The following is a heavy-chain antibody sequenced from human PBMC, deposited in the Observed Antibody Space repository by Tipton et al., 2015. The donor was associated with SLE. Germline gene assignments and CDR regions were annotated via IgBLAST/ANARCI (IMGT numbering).Heavy chain of an antibody. CDR1: GDSVSGNSGG. CDR3: ATTRNVALPAYD. D-gene: IGHD1-14*01. CDR2: TYYASKWNN. V-gene: IGHV6-1*01. Sequence: GLVKPSETLSLTCAISGDSVSGNSGGWNWIRQSPSRGLEWLGRTYYASKWNNDYAVSVKSRITISPDTSMNQFSLHLNSVTPEDTAVYYCATTRNVALPAYDWGQGALVSVSS. J-gene: IGHJ4*02.